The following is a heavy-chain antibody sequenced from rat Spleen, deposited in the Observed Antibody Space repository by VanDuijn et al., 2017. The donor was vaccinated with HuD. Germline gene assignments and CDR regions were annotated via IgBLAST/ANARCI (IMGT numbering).Heavy chain of an antibody. CDR3: ARSDGVHYYLPFAD. CDR2: INSAGTT. Sequence: EVQLQESGPGLVKPSQSLSLTCSVTGYSITSNFWGWIRKFPGNKLEWMGYINSAGTTIYNPSLKSRISITRDASKNQFFLQVNSVTSEDTDTYYCARSDGVHYYLPFADWGQGALVTVSS. CDR1: GYSITSNF. D-gene: IGHD1-6*01. V-gene: IGHV3-3*01. J-gene: IGHJ3*01.